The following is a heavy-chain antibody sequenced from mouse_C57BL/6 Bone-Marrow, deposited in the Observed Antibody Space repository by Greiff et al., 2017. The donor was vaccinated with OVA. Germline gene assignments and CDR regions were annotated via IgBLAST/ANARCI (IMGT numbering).Heavy chain of an antibody. CDR3: AREYYGSSSYYYAMDY. CDR2: IHPNSGST. J-gene: IGHJ4*01. Sequence: QVQLKQPGAELVKPGASVKLSCKASGYTFTSYWMHWVKQRPGQGLEWIGMIHPNSGSTNYNEKFKSKATLTVDKSSSTAYMQLSSLTSEDSAVYYCAREYYGSSSYYYAMDYWGQGTSVTVSS. V-gene: IGHV1-64*01. CDR1: GYTFTSYW. D-gene: IGHD1-1*01.